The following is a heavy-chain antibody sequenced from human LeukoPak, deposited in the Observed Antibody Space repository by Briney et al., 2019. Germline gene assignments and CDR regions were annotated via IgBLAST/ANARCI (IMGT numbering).Heavy chain of an antibody. CDR2: IFHSGST. Sequence: SETLSLTCTVSGGSMNSYYWSWIRQPPGKGLEWIGYIFHSGSTNYNPSLKSRLTISVDTSKNQVSLKLTSVTAADTAVYYCARHRYTSGSYFFDYWGQGTLVTVPS. CDR3: ARHRYTSGSYFFDY. J-gene: IGHJ4*02. D-gene: IGHD5-18*01. CDR1: GGSMNSYY. V-gene: IGHV4-59*08.